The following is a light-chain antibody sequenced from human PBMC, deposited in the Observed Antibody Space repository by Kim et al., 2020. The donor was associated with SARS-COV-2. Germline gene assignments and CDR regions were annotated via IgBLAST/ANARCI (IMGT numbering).Light chain of an antibody. J-gene: IGLJ2*01. Sequence: VSVSPGQTASITCSGDKLGDKYACWYQKKPGQSPVLVIYQDSKRPSGIPGRFSGSNSGNTATLTISGTQAMDEADYYCQAWDSSGVFGGGTQLTVL. CDR1: KLGDKY. V-gene: IGLV3-1*01. CDR2: QDS. CDR3: QAWDSSGV.